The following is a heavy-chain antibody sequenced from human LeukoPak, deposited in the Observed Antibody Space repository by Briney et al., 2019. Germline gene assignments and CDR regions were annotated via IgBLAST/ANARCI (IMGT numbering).Heavy chain of an antibody. CDR1: GGSISSYC. Sequence: SETLSLTCTVSGGSISSYCWSWIRQPPGKGLEWIGYIYYSGSTNYNPSLKSRVTISVDTSKNQFSLKLSSVTAADTAVYYCARASYGDFPFYYYYGMDVWGQGTTVTVSS. CDR2: IYYSGST. CDR3: ARASYGDFPFYYYYGMDV. V-gene: IGHV4-59*01. D-gene: IGHD4-17*01. J-gene: IGHJ6*02.